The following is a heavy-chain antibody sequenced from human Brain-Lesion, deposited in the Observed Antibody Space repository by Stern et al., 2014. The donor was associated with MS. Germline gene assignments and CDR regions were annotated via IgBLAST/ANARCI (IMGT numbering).Heavy chain of an antibody. D-gene: IGHD3-3*01. CDR3: ARDQRGITIFGVVTDYYYLGMDV. Sequence: QVQLVQSGAEVKKPGASVKVSCKTSGYIFTGYYIHWVRQAPGQGLEWMAWINPNTGATKYAQKFQGRVTMGRDTSISTAYVELSSLTSDDTAVYYCARDQRGITIFGVVTDYYYLGMDVWGQGTTVTVSS. J-gene: IGHJ6*02. CDR2: INPNTGAT. V-gene: IGHV1-2*02. CDR1: GYIFTGYY.